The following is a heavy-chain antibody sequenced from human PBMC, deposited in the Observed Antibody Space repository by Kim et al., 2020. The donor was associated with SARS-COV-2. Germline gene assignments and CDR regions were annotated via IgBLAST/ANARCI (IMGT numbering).Heavy chain of an antibody. J-gene: IGHJ6*02. CDR2: IKQDGSGK. CDR1: GFTFSSYW. D-gene: IGHD2-15*01. Sequence: GGSLRLSCAASGFTFSSYWMSWVRQAPGKGLEWVANIKQDGSGKYYVDSVKGRFTISRDNAKNSLYLQMNSLRAEDTAVYYCARVGLLFYYGMDVWGQGTTVTVSS. V-gene: IGHV3-7*01. CDR3: ARVGLLFYYGMDV.